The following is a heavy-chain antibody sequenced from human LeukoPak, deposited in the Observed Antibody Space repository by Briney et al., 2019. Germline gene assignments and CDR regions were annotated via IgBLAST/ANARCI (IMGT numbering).Heavy chain of an antibody. CDR3: ARDHGYSGTYSWFDP. J-gene: IGHJ5*02. CDR1: GYTFTGYY. V-gene: IGHV1-2*06. Sequence: GASVKVSCKASGYTFTGYYMHWVRQAPGQGLEWMGRINPNSGGTNYAQKFQGRVTMTRDTSISTAYMELSRLRSDDTAVYYCARDHGYSGTYSWFDPWGQGTLVTVSS. CDR2: INPNSGGT. D-gene: IGHD1-26*01.